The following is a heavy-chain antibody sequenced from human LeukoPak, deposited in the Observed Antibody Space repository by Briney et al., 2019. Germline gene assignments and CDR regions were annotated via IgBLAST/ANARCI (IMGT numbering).Heavy chain of an antibody. CDR3: ARGYDFWSGYIDY. Sequence: PGRSLRLSCAASGFTFDDYAMHWVRQAPGKGLEWVSGISWNSGSIGYADSVKGRFTISRDNAKNSLYLQINSLRAEDTALYYCARGYDFWSGYIDYWGQGTLVTVSS. V-gene: IGHV3-9*01. J-gene: IGHJ4*02. CDR1: GFTFDDYA. CDR2: ISWNSGSI. D-gene: IGHD3-3*01.